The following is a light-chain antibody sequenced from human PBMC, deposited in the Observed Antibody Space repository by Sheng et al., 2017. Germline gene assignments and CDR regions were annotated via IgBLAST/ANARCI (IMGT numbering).Light chain of an antibody. CDR1: QSVGNK. CDR2: DAS. V-gene: IGKV3D-15*01. J-gene: IGKJ2*01. CDR3: QHYNTWPYT. Sequence: EKVMTQSPATLSVSPGERATLSCRASQSVGNKLAWYQQKPGQPPRLLIYDASNRATGIPARFSGSGSGTEFTLTIRSLQSEDFAVYYCQHYNTWPYTFGQGTKLEIK.